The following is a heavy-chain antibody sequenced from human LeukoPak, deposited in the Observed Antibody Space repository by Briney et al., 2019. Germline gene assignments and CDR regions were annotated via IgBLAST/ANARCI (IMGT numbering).Heavy chain of an antibody. CDR1: GFTFSSYA. CDR2: ISGSGGST. Sequence: GSLRLSCAASGFTFSSYAMSWVRQAPGKGLEWVSAISGSGGSTYYADSVKGRFTISRDNSKNTLYLQMNSLRAEDTAVYYSAKDAGYCSGGSCPHYFDYWGQGTLVTVSS. J-gene: IGHJ4*02. D-gene: IGHD2-15*01. CDR3: AKDAGYCSGGSCPHYFDY. V-gene: IGHV3-23*01.